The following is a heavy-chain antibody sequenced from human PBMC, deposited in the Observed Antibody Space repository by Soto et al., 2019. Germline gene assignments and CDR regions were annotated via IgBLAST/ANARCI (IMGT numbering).Heavy chain of an antibody. CDR2: IYYSGST. CDR3: ARGVAI. Sequence: QVQLQESGPGLVQPSQTLSLTCTVSGGSISSGGYFWSWIRQHPGKGLEWIGSIYYSGSTYCNPSLKSRITTSVETSKNQCSLKLSSVTAAATAVYYCARGVAIWGQGTMVTVSS. CDR1: GGSISSGGYF. V-gene: IGHV4-31*03. D-gene: IGHD2-15*01. J-gene: IGHJ3*02.